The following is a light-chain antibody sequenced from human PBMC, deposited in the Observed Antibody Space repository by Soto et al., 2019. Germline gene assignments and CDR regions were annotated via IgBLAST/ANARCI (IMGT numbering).Light chain of an antibody. CDR2: TAT. Sequence: DIQMTQSPSTLSASVGDGVTITCRASQNIGSWFAWYQQKPGEAPKLLISTATNLQSGVPSRFSGSGSGTDFSLTISSLQPVDSATYFCQQYNDFQFAFGPGTKLDI. J-gene: IGKJ2*01. V-gene: IGKV1-5*03. CDR1: QNIGSW. CDR3: QQYNDFQFA.